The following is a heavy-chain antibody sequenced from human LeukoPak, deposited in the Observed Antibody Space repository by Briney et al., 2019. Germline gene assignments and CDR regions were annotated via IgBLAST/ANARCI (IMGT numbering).Heavy chain of an antibody. CDR2: IHPSGGT. V-gene: IGHV4-34*01. D-gene: IGHD2-21*01. CDR3: ARGPDSRKHGY. J-gene: IGHJ4*02. CDR1: GGSYSDYY. Sequence: PSETLSLTCAVYGGSYSDYYWNWIHQPPGKGLERLGEIHPSGGTNYNPSLKSRITISLDPSTNYFSLKLTSVTAADTAVYYCARGPDSRKHGYWGQGTLVTVSS.